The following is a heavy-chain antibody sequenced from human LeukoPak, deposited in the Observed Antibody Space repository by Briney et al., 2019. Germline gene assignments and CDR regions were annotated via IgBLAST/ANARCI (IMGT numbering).Heavy chain of an antibody. CDR1: GGSFSGYY. D-gene: IGHD1-26*01. CDR3: ARRVVGATTATFDY. CDR2: INHSGST. J-gene: IGHJ4*02. Sequence: SETLSLTCTVSGGSFSGYYWSWIRQPPGKGLEWIGEINHSGSTNYNPSLKSRVTISVDTSKNQFSLKLSSVTAADTAVYYCARRVVGATTATFDYWGQGTLVTVSS. V-gene: IGHV4-34*01.